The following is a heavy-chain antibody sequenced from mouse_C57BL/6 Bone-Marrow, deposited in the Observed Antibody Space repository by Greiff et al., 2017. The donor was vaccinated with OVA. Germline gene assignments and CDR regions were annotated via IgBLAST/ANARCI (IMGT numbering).Heavy chain of an antibody. J-gene: IGHJ2*01. CDR2: IYPGSGST. D-gene: IGHD1-2*01. V-gene: IGHV1-55*01. Sequence: QVQLQQPGAELVKPGASVKMSCKASGYTFTSYWITWVKQRPGQGLEWIGDIYPGSGSTNYNEKFKSKATLTVDTSSSTAYMQLSSLTSEDSAVYYCARPLILRPEVYFDYWGQGTTLTVSS. CDR3: ARPLILRPEVYFDY. CDR1: GYTFTSYW.